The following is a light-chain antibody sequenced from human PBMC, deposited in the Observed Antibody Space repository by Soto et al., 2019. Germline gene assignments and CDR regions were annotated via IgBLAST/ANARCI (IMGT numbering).Light chain of an antibody. CDR1: QSVSSN. J-gene: IGKJ1*01. CDR3: QQYNNWPLT. Sequence: ELVMTQSPATLSVSPGERAALSCRASQSVSSNLAWYQQKHGQAAMILVYGASTRATGIPVRFSGSGSGKELTITISSLQSEDFEVYYGQQYNNWPLTFGQGTKVDIK. V-gene: IGKV3-15*01. CDR2: GAS.